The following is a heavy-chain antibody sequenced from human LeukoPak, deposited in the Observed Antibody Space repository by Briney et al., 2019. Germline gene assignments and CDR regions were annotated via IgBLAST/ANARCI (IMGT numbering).Heavy chain of an antibody. D-gene: IGHD3-10*01. CDR3: ARSRQASGLFSS. J-gene: IGHJ5*02. CDR1: GYAIISGGFS. CDR2: IYDRGPA. Sequence: PSQTLSLTCTVSGYAIISGGFSWNWIRQPPGKGLEWIGCIYDRGPAHYNPSLKSRFTISVDRPKNQFFLNVTSLTAADTAVYYCARSRQASGLFSSWGQGTLVVVSS. V-gene: IGHV4-30-2*01.